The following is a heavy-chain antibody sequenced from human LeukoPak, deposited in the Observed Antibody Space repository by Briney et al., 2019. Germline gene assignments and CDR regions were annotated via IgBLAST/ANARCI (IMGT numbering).Heavy chain of an antibody. Sequence: ASVKVSCKASGYTFTGYYMHWVRQAPGQGLEWMGWINPNSGGTNYAQKFQGRVTMTRDTSISTAYMELSRLRSDDTAVYYCARAGYCSGGSCYPLYYYYYMDVWGKGTTVTVSS. CDR1: GYTFTGYY. CDR2: INPNSGGT. V-gene: IGHV1-2*02. J-gene: IGHJ6*03. D-gene: IGHD2-15*01. CDR3: ARAGYCSGGSCYPLYYYYYMDV.